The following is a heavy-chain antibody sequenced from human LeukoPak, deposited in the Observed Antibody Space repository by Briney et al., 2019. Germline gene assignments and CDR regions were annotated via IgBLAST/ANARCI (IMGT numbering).Heavy chain of an antibody. Sequence: SETLSLSCAVYGGSFSGYYWSWIRQTPGKGLEWIGEINHSGSTTYNPSLKSRVSISVDTSKNQFSLKAKSVTAADTAVYYCARDGSSGYYLNYFDYWGQGTLVTVSS. J-gene: IGHJ4*02. CDR2: INHSGST. CDR1: GGSFSGYY. CDR3: ARDGSSGYYLNYFDY. V-gene: IGHV4-34*01. D-gene: IGHD3-22*01.